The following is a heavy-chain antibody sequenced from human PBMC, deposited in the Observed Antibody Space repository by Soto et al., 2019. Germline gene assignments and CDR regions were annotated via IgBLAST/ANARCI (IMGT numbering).Heavy chain of an antibody. CDR2: IYYSGST. V-gene: IGHV4-59*01. CDR3: ARVRFDYGDVNWFDP. Sequence: SETLSLTCTVSGGSISSYYWSWIRQPPGKGLEWIGYIYYSGSTNYNPSLKSRVTISVDTSKNQFSLKLSSVTAADTAVYYCARVRFDYGDVNWFDPWGQGTLVTVSS. CDR1: GGSISSYY. D-gene: IGHD4-17*01. J-gene: IGHJ5*02.